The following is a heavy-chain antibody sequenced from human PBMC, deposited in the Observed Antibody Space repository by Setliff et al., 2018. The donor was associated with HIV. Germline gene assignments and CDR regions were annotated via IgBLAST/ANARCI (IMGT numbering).Heavy chain of an antibody. V-gene: IGHV4-38-2*01. Sequence: LSLTCSVSGYSLSSGFYWGWIRQAPGKGLEWIANIYHSGNTYNNPYLKSRVTMSLDTSKNQVSLRLTSVTAADTAIYYCARRTIWGDAFDVWGQGTMVTVSS. CDR1: GYSLSSGFY. J-gene: IGHJ3*01. CDR2: IYHSGNT. D-gene: IGHD3-16*01. CDR3: ARRTIWGDAFDV.